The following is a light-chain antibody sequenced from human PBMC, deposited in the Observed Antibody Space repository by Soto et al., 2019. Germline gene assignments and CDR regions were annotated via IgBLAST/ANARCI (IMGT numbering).Light chain of an antibody. V-gene: IGKV1-5*03. CDR3: QHYNSYSEA. Sequence: DIKMTQSPSTLSGSVGDRVTITFRASQTISSWLAWYQQKPGKAPKLLIYKASTLKSGVPSRFSGSGSGTEFTLTISSLQPDDFATYYCQHYNSYSEAFGQGTKADIK. CDR2: KAS. J-gene: IGKJ1*01. CDR1: QTISSW.